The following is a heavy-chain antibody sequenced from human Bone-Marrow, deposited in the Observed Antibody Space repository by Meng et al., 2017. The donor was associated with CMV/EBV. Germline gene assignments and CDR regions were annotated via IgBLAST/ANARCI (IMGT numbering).Heavy chain of an antibody. D-gene: IGHD5-18*01. CDR3: AMGDTGLVDNSFDY. V-gene: IGHV3-33*01. J-gene: IGHJ4*02. CDR1: GFTFSSYG. CDR2: IWYDGSNK. Sequence: QVQLVESGGGVVQPGRSLRLSCAASGFTFSSYGMHWVRQAPGKGLEWVAVIWYDGSNKYYADSVKGRFTISRDNSKNTLYLQMNSLRAEDTAVYYRAMGDTGLVDNSFDYWGQGTLVTVSS.